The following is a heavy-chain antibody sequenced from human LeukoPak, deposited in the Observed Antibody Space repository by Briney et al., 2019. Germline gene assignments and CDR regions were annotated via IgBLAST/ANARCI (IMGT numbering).Heavy chain of an antibody. D-gene: IGHD4-11*01. CDR2: IYTSGST. CDR1: GGSISSYY. J-gene: IGHJ6*03. CDR3: ARELTGDDYSNYVYYYYYMDV. V-gene: IGHV4-4*07. Sequence: NTSETLSLTCTVSGGSISSYYWSWIRQPAGKGLEWIGRIYTSGSTNYNPSLKSRVTMSVDTSKNQFSLKLSSVTAADTAVYYCARELTGDDYSNYVYYYYYMDVWGKGSTVTVSS.